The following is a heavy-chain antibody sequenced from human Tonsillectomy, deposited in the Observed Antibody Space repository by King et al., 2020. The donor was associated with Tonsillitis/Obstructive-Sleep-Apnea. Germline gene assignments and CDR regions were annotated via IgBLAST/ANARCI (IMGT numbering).Heavy chain of an antibody. CDR3: TTDSGDAIH. V-gene: IGHV3-15*01. Sequence: DVPLVESGGGLVKPGGSLRLSCLASGFTFSDVWMTWVRQAPGKGLEWVGRIKSKTDGGTIDYAAPVKGRFTISREDSKNTLYVQMNSLKTEDTAVYYCTTDSGDAIHWGQGTLVTVSS. CDR2: IKSKTDGGTI. J-gene: IGHJ4*02. CDR1: GFTFSDVW. D-gene: IGHD2-21*02.